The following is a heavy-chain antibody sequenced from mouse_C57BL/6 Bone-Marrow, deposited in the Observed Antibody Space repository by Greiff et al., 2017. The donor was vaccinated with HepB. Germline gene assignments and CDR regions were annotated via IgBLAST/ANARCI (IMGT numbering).Heavy chain of an antibody. D-gene: IGHD2-1*01. Sequence: EVQLVESGGGLVQPGGSLKLSCAASGFTFSDYGMAWVRQAPRKGPEWVAFISNLAYSIYYADTVTGRFTISRENAKNTLYLEMSSLRSEDTAMYYCARQDGNYPYFDYWGQGTTLTVSS. CDR3: ARQDGNYPYFDY. V-gene: IGHV5-15*01. CDR1: GFTFSDYG. CDR2: ISNLAYSI. J-gene: IGHJ2*01.